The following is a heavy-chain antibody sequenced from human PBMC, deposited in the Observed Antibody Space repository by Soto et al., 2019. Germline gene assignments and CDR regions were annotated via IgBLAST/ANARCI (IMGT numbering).Heavy chain of an antibody. CDR3: ARGFYCSGGSCYGEDAFDI. J-gene: IGHJ3*02. CDR2: MNPNSGNT. V-gene: IGHV1-8*01. D-gene: IGHD2-15*01. Sequence: ASVKVSCKASGYTFTSYDINWVRQATGQGLEWMGWMNPNSGNTGYAQKFQGRVTMTRNTSISTAYMELSSLRSEDTAVDYRARGFYCSGGSCYGEDAFDILGQGKIV. CDR1: GYTFTSYD.